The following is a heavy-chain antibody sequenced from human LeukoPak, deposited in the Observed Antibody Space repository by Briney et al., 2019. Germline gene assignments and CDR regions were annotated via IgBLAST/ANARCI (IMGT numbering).Heavy chain of an antibody. CDR2: INHSGST. Sequence: SETLSLTCAVYGGSFSGYYWSWIRQPLGKGLEWIGEINHSGSTNYNPSLKSRVTISVDTSKNQFSLKLSSVTAADTAVYYCAREFWNYRSGNLQAFHIWGQGTMVTVSS. J-gene: IGHJ3*02. D-gene: IGHD3-10*01. CDR1: GGSFSGYY. CDR3: AREFWNYRSGNLQAFHI. V-gene: IGHV4-34*01.